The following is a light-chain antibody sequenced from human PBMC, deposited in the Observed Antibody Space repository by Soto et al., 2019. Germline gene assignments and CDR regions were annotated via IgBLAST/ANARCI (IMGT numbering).Light chain of an antibody. V-gene: IGKV3-11*01. J-gene: IGKJ5*01. CDR1: QSVTTY. CDR2: DAT. Sequence: EIVLTHSPATLSLSPRERATLSASASQSVTTYLPWYQQKPGPAPRLLIYDATNRATGIPARFSGSGSGTDFTLTISSLQPEDFAVYYCQQRSNWPPRITFGQGTRLEIK. CDR3: QQRSNWPPRIT.